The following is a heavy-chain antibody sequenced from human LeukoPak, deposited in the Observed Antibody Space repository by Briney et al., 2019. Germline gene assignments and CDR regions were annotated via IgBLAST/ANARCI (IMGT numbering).Heavy chain of an antibody. D-gene: IGHD6-13*01. CDR3: ARSIAAAGTLDY. V-gene: IGHV1-2*02. Sequence: ASVKVSCKASGYTFNGYYMHWVRQAPGQGLEWMGWINPNSGGTNYAQKFKGRVTMTRDTSISTAYMELSRLRSDDTAVYYCARSIAAAGTLDYWGQGTLVTVSS. CDR1: GYTFNGYY. J-gene: IGHJ4*02. CDR2: INPNSGGT.